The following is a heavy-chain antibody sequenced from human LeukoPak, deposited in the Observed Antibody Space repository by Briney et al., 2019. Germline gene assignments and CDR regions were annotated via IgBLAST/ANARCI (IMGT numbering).Heavy chain of an antibody. CDR2: ISGSGSTT. D-gene: IGHD3-3*01. CDR1: GFTFSTYA. V-gene: IGHV3-23*01. CDR3: AKDGGY. J-gene: IGHJ4*02. Sequence: GGSLRLSCAASGFTFSTYAMTWVRQAPGKGLEWVSAISGSGSTTYYADSVKGRLTISRDNSKSTLYVQMNSLRAEDTAVYYCAKDGGYWGQGTLVTVSS.